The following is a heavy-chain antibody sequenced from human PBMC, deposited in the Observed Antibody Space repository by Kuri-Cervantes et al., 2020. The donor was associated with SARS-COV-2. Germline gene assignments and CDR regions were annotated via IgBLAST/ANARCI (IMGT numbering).Heavy chain of an antibody. CDR1: GFTFSSYA. V-gene: IGHV3-23*01. CDR3: AKDLGRPNWSDP. Sequence: GESLKISCAASGFTFSSYAMSWVRQAPGKGLEWVSAISGSGGSTYYADSVKGRFTISRDNSKNTLYLQMNSLRAEDTAVYYCAKDLGRPNWSDPWGQGTLVTVSS. CDR2: ISGSGGST. J-gene: IGHJ5*02.